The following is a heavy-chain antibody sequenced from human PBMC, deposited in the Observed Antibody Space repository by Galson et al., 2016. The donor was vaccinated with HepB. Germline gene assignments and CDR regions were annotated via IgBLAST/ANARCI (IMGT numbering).Heavy chain of an antibody. V-gene: IGHV3-23*01. D-gene: IGHD6-19*01. CDR2: ISASGNTT. Sequence: SLRLSCAASGFTFSNYVMNWVRQAPGKGLEWVSGISASGNTTYYADSVKGRFTISRDNSKNTLYVQMNSLRAEDTAVYFCAKDKQWLVPMTFDVWGQGTMVTVSS. CDR1: GFTFSNYV. J-gene: IGHJ3*01. CDR3: AKDKQWLVPMTFDV.